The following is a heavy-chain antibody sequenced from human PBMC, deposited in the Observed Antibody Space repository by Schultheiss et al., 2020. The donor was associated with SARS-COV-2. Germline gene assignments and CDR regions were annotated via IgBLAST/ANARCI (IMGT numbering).Heavy chain of an antibody. CDR3: ARDCCPHSLSWFDP. D-gene: IGHD2-15*01. V-gene: IGHV4-30-2*01. CDR2: IYHSGST. CDR1: GGSISSGGYY. Sequence: SETLSLTCTVSGGSISSGGYYWSWIRQHPGKGLEWIGYIYHSGSTYYNPSLKSRVTISVDRSKNQFSLKLSSVTAADTAVYYCARDCCPHSLSWFDPWGQGTLVTVSS. J-gene: IGHJ5*02.